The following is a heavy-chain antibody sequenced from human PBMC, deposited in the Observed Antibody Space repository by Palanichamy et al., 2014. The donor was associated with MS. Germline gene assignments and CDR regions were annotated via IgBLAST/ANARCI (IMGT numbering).Heavy chain of an antibody. CDR1: GYPFIAYG. J-gene: IGHJ5*02. V-gene: IGHV1-18*01. D-gene: IGHD2/OR15-2a*01. Sequence: PGASVKVSCKTSGYPFIAYGVSWVRQAPGQGPEWVGWINPINGRTKYAQSLQDRVTMTTDTSTRTAYMELRSLRSDDTAIYYCARDPDDTSFFDPWGQGTLVTVSS. CDR3: ARDPDDTSFFDP. CDR2: INPINGRT.